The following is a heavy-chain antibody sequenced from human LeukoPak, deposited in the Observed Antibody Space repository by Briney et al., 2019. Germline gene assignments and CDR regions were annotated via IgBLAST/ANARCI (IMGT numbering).Heavy chain of an antibody. V-gene: IGHV3-21*01. Sequence: GGSLRLSCAASGFTFSSYGMHWVRQAPGKGLEWVSSISSSSSYIYYADSVKGRFTISRDNAKNSLYLQMNSLRAEDTAVYYCARGGKRELHADYWGQGTLVTVSS. CDR2: ISSSSSYI. D-gene: IGHD1-26*01. J-gene: IGHJ4*02. CDR1: GFTFSSYG. CDR3: ARGGKRELHADY.